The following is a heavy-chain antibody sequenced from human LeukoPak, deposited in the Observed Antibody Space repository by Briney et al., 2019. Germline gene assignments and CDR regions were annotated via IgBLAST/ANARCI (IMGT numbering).Heavy chain of an antibody. Sequence: SETLSLTCTVSGGSIRSYYWNWIRQPPGKGLEWIGYIYYSGNTNYNPSLKSRVTISVDTSKNQFSLKLSSVTAADTAVYYCARHGSDWTFDFWGQGLLVSVSS. V-gene: IGHV4-59*01. CDR1: GGSIRSYY. J-gene: IGHJ4*02. CDR3: ARHGSDWTFDF. CDR2: IYYSGNT. D-gene: IGHD2-21*02.